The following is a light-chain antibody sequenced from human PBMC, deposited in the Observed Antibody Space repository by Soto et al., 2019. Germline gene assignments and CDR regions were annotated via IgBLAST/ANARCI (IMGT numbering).Light chain of an antibody. J-gene: IGKJ5*01. CDR3: QQRSNWPSIT. CDR2: GAS. CDR1: QSVSSD. Sequence: EIGLSKSPGTLSLSPGERATLSCRASQSVSSDLAWYHQKPGQAPRLLIYGASNRATGIPARFSGSGSGTDFTLTINSLEPEDSAVYYCQQRSNWPSITFCQGALLEVK. V-gene: IGKV3-11*01.